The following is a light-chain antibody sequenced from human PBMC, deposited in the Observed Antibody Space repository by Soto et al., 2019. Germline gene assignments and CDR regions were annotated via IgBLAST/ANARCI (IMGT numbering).Light chain of an antibody. V-gene: IGLV1-40*01. CDR1: SSNIGAGYY. CDR3: QSYDSSLSAHV. CDR2: GNN. Sequence: QSALTQPPSVSGAPGQRVTISCTGSSSNIGAGYYVHWVQQLPGTAPKLLIYGNNLRPSGVPDRFSASKSGTSASLDITGLQAEDEADFYCQSYDSSLSAHVFGTGTKVTVL. J-gene: IGLJ1*01.